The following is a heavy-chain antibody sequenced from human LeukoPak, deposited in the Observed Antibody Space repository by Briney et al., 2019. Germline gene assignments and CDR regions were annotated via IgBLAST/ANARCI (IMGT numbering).Heavy chain of an antibody. CDR3: ARVVPPYGSGSRYYYMDV. V-gene: IGHV3-7*01. D-gene: IGHD3-10*01. J-gene: IGHJ6*03. Sequence: GGSLRLSCAASGFTFSSHWMSWVRQAPGKGLEWVADINQNVSEKYYVYSVKGRFTISRDNAKNSLLLQVNSLRAEDTAVYYCARVVPPYGSGSRYYYMDVWGKGTTVPVSS. CDR2: INQNVSEK. CDR1: GFTFSSHW.